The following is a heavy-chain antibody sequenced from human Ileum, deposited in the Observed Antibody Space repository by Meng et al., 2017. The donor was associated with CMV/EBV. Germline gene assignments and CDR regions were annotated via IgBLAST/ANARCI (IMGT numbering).Heavy chain of an antibody. V-gene: IGHV7-4-1*02. CDR1: GYTFTRNN. Sequence: CQTSGYTFTRNNIIWVRQAPGQGPEWMGWINTNTGNPTYAQSFTGRFVFSLDTSVNTAYLQITSLKPEDTAVYYCARDGLSGRYFDYWGQGSLVTVSS. CDR2: INTNTGNP. J-gene: IGHJ4*02. D-gene: IGHD1-26*01. CDR3: ARDGLSGRYFDY.